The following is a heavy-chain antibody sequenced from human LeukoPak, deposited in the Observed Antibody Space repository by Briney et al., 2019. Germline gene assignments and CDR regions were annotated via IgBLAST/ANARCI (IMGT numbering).Heavy chain of an antibody. Sequence: GESLRLSCAASGFTFTTYWMSWVRQAPGKGLEWVANIKQDGTEKYYVDSVKGRFTISRDNAKNSLYLQMNSLRAEDTAVYYCAKELVAGSYSPSPPDYWGQGTLVTVSS. CDR1: GFTFTTYW. CDR2: IKQDGTEK. CDR3: AKELVAGSYSPSPPDY. D-gene: IGHD1-26*01. J-gene: IGHJ4*02. V-gene: IGHV3-7*01.